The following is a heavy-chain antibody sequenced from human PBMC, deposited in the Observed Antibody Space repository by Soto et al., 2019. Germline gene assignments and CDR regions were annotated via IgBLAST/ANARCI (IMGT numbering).Heavy chain of an antibody. V-gene: IGHV4-59*08. Sequence: SETLSLTCTVSGVSISSYYWSWIRQPPGEGLEWIGYVSYSGSTNYNPSLKSRVTISVDTSKNQFSLRLTPVTAADTAVYYCARHQAPFFDYWGQGTLVNVS. CDR1: GVSISSYY. CDR2: VSYSGST. J-gene: IGHJ4*02. CDR3: ARHQAPFFDY.